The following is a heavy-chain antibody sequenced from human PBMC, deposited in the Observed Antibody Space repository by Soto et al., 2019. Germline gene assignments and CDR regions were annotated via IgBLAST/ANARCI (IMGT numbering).Heavy chain of an antibody. J-gene: IGHJ6*02. CDR1: GFTFRSSA. D-gene: IGHD2-15*01. Sequence: SVKVSCKTSGFTFRSSAVQWVRQARGQRLEWIGWLVVGTGNTNYAQKFQQRVTISSDRSTNTVSMELSSLTSEDTAVYYCATGAYCSGGSCYDYYYYYYGMDLWGQGTTVTVSS. CDR2: LVVGTGNT. CDR3: ATGAYCSGGSCYDYYYYYYGMDL. V-gene: IGHV1-58*01.